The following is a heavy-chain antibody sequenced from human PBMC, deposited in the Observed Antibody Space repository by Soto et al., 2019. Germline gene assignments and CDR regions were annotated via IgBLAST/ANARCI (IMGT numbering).Heavy chain of an antibody. CDR3: ARGKWDLLLHRPNAPDI. Sequence: SVKVSCKTSGGTFTNFAISWVRQAPGQGLEWMGGITPIFDTTKYAQEFQGRVTITADESSTTAYMEMSSLRSEDTAVYFCARGKWDLLLHRPNAPDIWGHGTLVTGSS. CDR1: GGTFTNFA. V-gene: IGHV1-69*13. CDR2: ITPIFDTT. J-gene: IGHJ3*02. D-gene: IGHD1-26*01.